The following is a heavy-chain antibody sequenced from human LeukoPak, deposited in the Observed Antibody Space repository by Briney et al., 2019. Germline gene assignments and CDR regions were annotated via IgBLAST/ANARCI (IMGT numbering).Heavy chain of an antibody. J-gene: IGHJ4*02. Sequence: PGVSLRLSCSASGFTFSSYAMHWVRQAPGKGLEYVSAISRNGGSTHYADSVKGRITISRDNSKNTLYLQMSSLRAEDTAVYYCVKGGHHYYDSSGYYMTYFDYWGQGTLVTVSS. CDR2: ISRNGGST. V-gene: IGHV3-64D*09. D-gene: IGHD3-22*01. CDR1: GFTFSSYA. CDR3: VKGGHHYYDSSGYYMTYFDY.